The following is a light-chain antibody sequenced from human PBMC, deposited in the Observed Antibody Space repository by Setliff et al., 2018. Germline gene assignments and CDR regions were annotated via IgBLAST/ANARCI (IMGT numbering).Light chain of an antibody. CDR1: SSNIGGNT. Sequence: QSALAQPPSASGTPGQRITISCSGSSSNIGGNTVNWYQHLPGTAPKLLIYSNNDRPSGVSNRFSGSKSGTSASLTISGLQSEDEGDYYCAAWDDSLNGSYVFGSGTKV. CDR3: AAWDDSLNGSYV. J-gene: IGLJ1*01. V-gene: IGLV1-44*01. CDR2: SNN.